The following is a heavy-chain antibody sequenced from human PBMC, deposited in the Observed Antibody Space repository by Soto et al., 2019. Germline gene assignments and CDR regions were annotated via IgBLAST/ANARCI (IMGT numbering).Heavy chain of an antibody. CDR1: GFTFSSYA. D-gene: IGHD5-12*01. V-gene: IGHV3-30-3*01. J-gene: IGHJ4*02. Sequence: GGSLILSCAASGFTFSSYAMHWVRQAPGKGLEWVAVISYDGSNKYYADSVKGRFTISRDNSKNTLYLQMNSLRAEDTAVYYCTRERYSGYGDDYWGQGTLVTVSS. CDR3: TRERYSGYGDDY. CDR2: ISYDGSNK.